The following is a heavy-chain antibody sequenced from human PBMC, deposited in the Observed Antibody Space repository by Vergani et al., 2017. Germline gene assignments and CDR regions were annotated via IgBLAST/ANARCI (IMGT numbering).Heavy chain of an antibody. CDR1: GGTFSSYA. V-gene: IGHV1-2*02. D-gene: IGHD3-22*01. CDR3: ARDYYDSSGYYPTYYFDY. J-gene: IGHJ4*02. Sequence: QVQLVQSGAEVKKPGSSVKVSCKASGGTFSSYAISWVRQAPGQGLEWMGWINPHSGGTNYAQKFQGRVTMTRDTSFSTAYMELSRLRSDDTAVYYCARDYYDSSGYYPTYYFDYWGQGTLVTVSS. CDR2: INPHSGGT.